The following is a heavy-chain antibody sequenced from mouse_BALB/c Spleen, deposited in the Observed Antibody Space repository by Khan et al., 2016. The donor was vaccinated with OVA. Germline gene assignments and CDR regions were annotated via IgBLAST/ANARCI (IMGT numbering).Heavy chain of an antibody. J-gene: IGHJ2*01. V-gene: IGHV5-9-3*01. CDR1: GFTFSNYA. CDR2: VSSGGSFT. Sequence: EVELVESGGGLVKPGGSLKLSCAASGFTFSNYAMSWVRQTPEKRLEWVATVSSGGSFTYSPDSVQGRFTISRDNAKNTLYLQMSSLRSEDTAMYYCARQGGIYDGPFDYWGQGTTLTVSS. CDR3: ARQGGIYDGPFDY. D-gene: IGHD2-3*01.